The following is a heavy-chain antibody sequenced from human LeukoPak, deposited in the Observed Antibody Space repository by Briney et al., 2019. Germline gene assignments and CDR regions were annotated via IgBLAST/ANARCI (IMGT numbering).Heavy chain of an antibody. CDR1: GFTVSSNY. Sequence: GGSLRLSCAASGFTVSSNYMSWVRQAPGKGLEWVSVIYSGGSIYYADSVKGRFTISRDNSKNTLYLQMNSLRAEDTAVYYCATAVTSGIAVAVYYYYMDVWGKGTTVAVSS. CDR2: IYSGGSI. V-gene: IGHV3-66*02. D-gene: IGHD6-19*01. CDR3: ATAVTSGIAVAVYYYYMDV. J-gene: IGHJ6*03.